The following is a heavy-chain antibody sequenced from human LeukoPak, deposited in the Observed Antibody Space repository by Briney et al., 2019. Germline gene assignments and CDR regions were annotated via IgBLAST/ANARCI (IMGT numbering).Heavy chain of an antibody. CDR1: GFTFSSYA. CDR2: ITGSGGST. J-gene: IGHJ2*01. CDR3: AKDTASSWWYFDL. Sequence: GGSLRLSCAASGFTFSSYAMSWVRQAPGKGLEWVSAITGSGGSTYYADSVKGRFTISRDNSKNTLHLQMNSLRAEDTAVYYCAKDTASSWWYFDLWGRGTLVTVSS. V-gene: IGHV3-23*01. D-gene: IGHD5-18*01.